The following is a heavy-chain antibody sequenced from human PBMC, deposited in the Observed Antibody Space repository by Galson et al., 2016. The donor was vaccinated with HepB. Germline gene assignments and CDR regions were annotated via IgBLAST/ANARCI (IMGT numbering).Heavy chain of an antibody. CDR3: AKDLIVDYNFLTGYCIPEYFDY. D-gene: IGHD3-9*01. J-gene: IGHJ4*02. CDR2: ISGNGDST. V-gene: IGHV3-23*01. CDR1: GFTFSSYA. Sequence: SLRLSCAASGFTFSSYAMTWVRQAPGKGLEWVSAISGNGDSTYYTDSVRGRFTISRDNSKNTLFLQMNSLRAEDTAVYYCAKDLIVDYNFLTGYCIPEYFDYWGQGTLVTVSS.